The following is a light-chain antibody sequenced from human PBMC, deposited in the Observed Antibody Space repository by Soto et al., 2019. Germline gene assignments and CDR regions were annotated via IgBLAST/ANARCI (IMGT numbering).Light chain of an antibody. Sequence: EIVLTRSPGTLSLSPGERATLSCRASQSVGSSFLGWYQQKPGQAPRLLIYDASNRATDIPARFSGSGSGTDFTLTISSLEPEDFAVYYCQQRSNWPPFTFGQGTRLEIK. V-gene: IGKV3-11*01. CDR3: QQRSNWPPFT. J-gene: IGKJ5*01. CDR2: DAS. CDR1: QSVGSSF.